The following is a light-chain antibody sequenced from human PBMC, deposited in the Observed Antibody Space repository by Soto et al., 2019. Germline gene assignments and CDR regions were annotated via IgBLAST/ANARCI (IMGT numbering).Light chain of an antibody. CDR3: QSYDSSLSGVV. CDR1: SSNIGACYD. V-gene: IGLV1-40*01. Sequence: QSVLTQPPSVSGAPGQRVTISCTGSSSNIGACYDVHWYQQLPGTAPKLLIYGNSNRPSGVPDRFSGSKSGTSASLAITGLQAEDEADYYCQSYDSSLSGVVFGGGTKLTV. CDR2: GNS. J-gene: IGLJ2*01.